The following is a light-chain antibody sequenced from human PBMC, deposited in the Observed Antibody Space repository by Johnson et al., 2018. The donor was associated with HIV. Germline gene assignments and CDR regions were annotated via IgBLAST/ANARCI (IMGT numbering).Light chain of an antibody. Sequence: QSVLTQPPSVSAAPGQKVTISCSGSRSNIGINYVSWFQQLPGTAPKLLIYDNDKRPSGIPDRFSGSKSGTSATLGITGLQTGDEAAYYCETWDSSLSGYYGFGTGTKLTVL. CDR3: ETWDSSLSGYYG. CDR1: RSNIGINY. J-gene: IGLJ1*01. CDR2: DND. V-gene: IGLV1-51*01.